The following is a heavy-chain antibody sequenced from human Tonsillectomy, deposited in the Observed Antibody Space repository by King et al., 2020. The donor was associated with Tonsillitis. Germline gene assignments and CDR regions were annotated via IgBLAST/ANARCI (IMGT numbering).Heavy chain of an antibody. CDR1: GGSISSGGYS. V-gene: IGHV4-30-2*01. CDR2: ISHSGST. D-gene: IGHD5-24*01. J-gene: IGHJ4*02. Sequence: QLQESGSGLVKPSQTLSLICAVSGGSISSGGYSWSWIRQPPGKGLEWIGHISHSGSTYYNPSLKSRVTMSVDRTKNQFSLKLTSVTAADTAVYYCATARDGYNIFDYWGQGTLVTVSS. CDR3: ATARDGYNIFDY.